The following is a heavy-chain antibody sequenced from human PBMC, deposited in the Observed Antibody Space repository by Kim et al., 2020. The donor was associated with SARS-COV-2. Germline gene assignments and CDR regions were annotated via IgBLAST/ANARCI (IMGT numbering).Heavy chain of an antibody. V-gene: IGHV1-8*01. D-gene: IGHD6-13*01. CDR2: MNPHSGKT. CDR3: ARGTGNTWYVDDY. CDR1: GYTFTNHD. Sequence: ASVKVSCKASGYTFTNHDINWVRQTTAQGFEWMGWMNPHSGKTGYVQKFQGRVTMTRNTSISTAYMELSGLRSEDTAVYYCARGTGNTWYVDDYWGQGTL. J-gene: IGHJ4*02.